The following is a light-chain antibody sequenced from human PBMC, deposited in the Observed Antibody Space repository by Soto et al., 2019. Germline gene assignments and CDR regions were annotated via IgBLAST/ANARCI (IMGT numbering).Light chain of an antibody. CDR2: EVT. CDR3: TSYAGSDNPVL. V-gene: IGLV2-8*01. CDR1: SNDIGEYHY. Sequence: QSVLTQPPSASGSPGRSVTIPCTGTSNDIGEYHYVSWYQQHPGKAPKLMIYEVTQRPSGVPHRFSGPKSGNTASLTVSGLQPEDEADYYCTSYAGSDNPVLFGGGTKLTVL. J-gene: IGLJ2*01.